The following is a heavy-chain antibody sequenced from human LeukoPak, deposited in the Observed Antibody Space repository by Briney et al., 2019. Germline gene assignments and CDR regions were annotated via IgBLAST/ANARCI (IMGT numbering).Heavy chain of an antibody. J-gene: IGHJ5*02. CDR1: GYNFTNYW. CDR3: ARYHEDYYDSSGYPTRINWFDP. V-gene: IGHV5-51*01. D-gene: IGHD3-22*01. Sequence: GESLKISCKGSGYNFTNYWIAWVRQTPGKGLECMGIIYPGDSDTRYSPSFQGQVTISADKSISTAYLQWSSLKASDTAMYYCARYHEDYYDSSGYPTRINWFDPWGQGTLVTVSS. CDR2: IYPGDSDT.